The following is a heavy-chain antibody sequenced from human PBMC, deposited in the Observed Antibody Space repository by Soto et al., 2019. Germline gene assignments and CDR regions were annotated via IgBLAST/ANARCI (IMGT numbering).Heavy chain of an antibody. CDR3: ARHQWLARRYFDY. CDR1: GGSFSGYY. D-gene: IGHD6-19*01. Sequence: SETLSLTCAVYGGSFSGYYWSWIRQPPGKGLEWIGEINHSGSTNYNPSLKSRVTISVDTSKNQFSLKLSSVTAADTAVYYCARHQWLARRYFDYWGQGTLVTVS. CDR2: INHSGST. V-gene: IGHV4-34*01. J-gene: IGHJ4*02.